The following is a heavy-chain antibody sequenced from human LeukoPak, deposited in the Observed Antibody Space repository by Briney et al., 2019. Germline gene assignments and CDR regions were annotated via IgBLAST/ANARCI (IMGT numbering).Heavy chain of an antibody. D-gene: IGHD6-13*01. CDR2: ISSNGGST. CDR1: GFTFSSHA. Sequence: GGSLRLSCAASGFTFSSHAMSWVRQAPGKGLEWVSGISSNGGSTDYADSVKGRFTISRDNSKNTLYLQMNSLRAEDAAVYYCATRGYSSSWYQYYFDYWGQGTLATVSS. V-gene: IGHV3-23*01. CDR3: ATRGYSSSWYQYYFDY. J-gene: IGHJ4*02.